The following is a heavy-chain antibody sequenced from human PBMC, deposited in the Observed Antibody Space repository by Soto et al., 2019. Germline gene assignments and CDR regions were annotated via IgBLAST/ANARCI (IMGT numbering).Heavy chain of an antibody. Sequence: GASVKVSCKVSGYTLTELSMHWVRQAPGKGLEWMGGFDPEDGETIYAQKFQGRVTMTEDTSTDTAYMELSSLRSEDTAVYYCATGPMVRGVTARVYWGQGTLVTVSS. D-gene: IGHD3-10*01. CDR3: ATGPMVRGVTARVY. V-gene: IGHV1-24*01. J-gene: IGHJ4*02. CDR1: GYTLTELS. CDR2: FDPEDGET.